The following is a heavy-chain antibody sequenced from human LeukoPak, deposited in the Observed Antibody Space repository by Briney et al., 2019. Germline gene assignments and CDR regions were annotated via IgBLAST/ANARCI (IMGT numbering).Heavy chain of an antibody. J-gene: IGHJ4*02. D-gene: IGHD2-15*01. CDR3: ARGWGEKGRCRGGTCNNPQFDH. Sequence: GGCLRLSCAASGFKFSYYWMTWVRQAPGKGLEWLANIKVNGSEKYYVDSVKGRFTISRDNADDLVYLQMNSLRVEDTAVYYCARGWGEKGRCRGGTCNNPQFDHWGQGILVTVSS. CDR1: GFKFSYYW. V-gene: IGHV3-7*01. CDR2: IKVNGSEK.